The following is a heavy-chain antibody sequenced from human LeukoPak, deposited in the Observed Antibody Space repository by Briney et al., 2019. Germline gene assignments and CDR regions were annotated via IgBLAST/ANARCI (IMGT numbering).Heavy chain of an antibody. D-gene: IGHD6-19*01. J-gene: IGHJ6*03. CDR1: GFTFSTYG. Sequence: GGSLRLSCAASGFTFSTYGMHWVRQAPGKGLEWVALIRYDGSNKYYADSVKGRFTISRDNSKTTLYLHMDSLRPDDTAIYYCTKELHVAVAVADYYYFYMDVWGRGTAVTVSS. V-gene: IGHV3-30*02. CDR3: TKELHVAVAVADYYYFYMDV. CDR2: IRYDGSNK.